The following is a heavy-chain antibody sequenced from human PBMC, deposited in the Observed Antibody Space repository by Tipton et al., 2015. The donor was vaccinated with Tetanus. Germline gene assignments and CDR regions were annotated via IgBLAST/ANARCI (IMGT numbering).Heavy chain of an antibody. V-gene: IGHV4-30-2*01. Sequence: LRLSCAVSGGSISSGGYSWTWIRQPPGKGLQWTGYMYYSGTTHYNPSLKSRVTISIDRSKNQLSLKLTSVTAADTAVYYCARATSTGPAYNWFDPWGQGTLVTVSS. CDR3: ARATSTGPAYNWFDP. D-gene: IGHD2-8*02. CDR2: MYYSGTT. J-gene: IGHJ5*02. CDR1: GGSISSGGYS.